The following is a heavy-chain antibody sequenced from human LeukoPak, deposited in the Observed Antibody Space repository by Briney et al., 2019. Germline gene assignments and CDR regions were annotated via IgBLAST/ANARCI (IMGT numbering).Heavy chain of an antibody. CDR3: ARPRIAAAGEYNWFDP. CDR2: ISSYNGNT. CDR1: GYTFTSYA. J-gene: IGHJ5*02. V-gene: IGHV1-18*01. D-gene: IGHD6-13*01. Sequence: EASVKVSCKASGYTFTSYAITWVRQAPGQGLEWMGWISSYNGNTNYAQKLQGRVTMTTETSTSTAYMELRSLRSDDTAVYYCARPRIAAAGEYNWFDPWGQGTLVTVSS.